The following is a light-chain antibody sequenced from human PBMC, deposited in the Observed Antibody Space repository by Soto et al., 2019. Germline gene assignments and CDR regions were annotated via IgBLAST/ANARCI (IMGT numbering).Light chain of an antibody. J-gene: IGLJ2*01. CDR3: SSYTSSSTPVV. Sequence: QSALTQPPSVSGSPGQSFTISCTGPSSDFGGYNYVSWYQHHPGKAPKLIIYEVSNRPSGVSNRFSGSKSGNTASLTISGLQAEDEADYYCSSYTSSSTPVVFGGGTKLTVL. V-gene: IGLV2-14*01. CDR2: EVS. CDR1: SSDFGGYNY.